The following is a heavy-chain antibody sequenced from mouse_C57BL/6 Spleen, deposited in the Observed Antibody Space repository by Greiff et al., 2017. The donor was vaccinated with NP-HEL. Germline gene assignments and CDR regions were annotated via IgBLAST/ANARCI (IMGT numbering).Heavy chain of an antibody. CDR2: IHPNSGST. Sequence: QVQLKQPGAELVKPGASVKLSCKASGYTFTSYWMHWVKQRPGQGLEWIGMIHPNSGSTNYNEKFKSKATLTVDKSSSTAYMQLSSLTSEDSAVYYCALGLDYYAMDYWGQGTSVTVSS. J-gene: IGHJ4*01. CDR3: ALGLDYYAMDY. CDR1: GYTFTSYW. D-gene: IGHD4-1*01. V-gene: IGHV1-64*01.